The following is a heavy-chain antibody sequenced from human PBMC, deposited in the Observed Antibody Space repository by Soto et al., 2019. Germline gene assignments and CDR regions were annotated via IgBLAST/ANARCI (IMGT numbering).Heavy chain of an antibody. CDR2: ISYDGSDH. CDR3: AKERSGFYSRYYFDF. V-gene: IGHV3-30*18. Sequence: PGGSLRLSCAASRFTFSSYGMHWLRQAPSKGLEWVAVISYDGSDHYYADSVKGRFTVSRDNSKNTLFLQMNSLRAEDTAVYYCAKERSGFYSRYYFDFWGQGTLVTVSS. D-gene: IGHD6-19*01. CDR1: RFTFSSYG. J-gene: IGHJ4*02.